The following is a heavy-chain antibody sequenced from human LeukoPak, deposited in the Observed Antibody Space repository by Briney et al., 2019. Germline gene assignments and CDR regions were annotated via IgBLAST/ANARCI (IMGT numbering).Heavy chain of an antibody. CDR1: GFTVSSNY. J-gene: IGHJ4*02. CDR3: ASRHCSGGSCYSALDN. CDR2: IYSGGST. D-gene: IGHD2-15*01. V-gene: IGHV3-66*01. Sequence: GGSLRLSCVASGFTVSSNYMSWVRQTPGKGLEWVSVIYSGGSTYYADSVKGRFTISRDNSKNTLYLQMNSLRAEDTAVYYCASRHCSGGSCYSALDNWGQGTLVTVSS.